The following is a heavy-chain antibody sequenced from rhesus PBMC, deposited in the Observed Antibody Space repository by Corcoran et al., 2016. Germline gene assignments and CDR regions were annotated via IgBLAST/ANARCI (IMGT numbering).Heavy chain of an antibody. V-gene: IGHV1-138*01. CDR3: ERVGWLVY. CDR1: GYTVPDSY. CDR2: SNPKNGGT. J-gene: IGHJ4*01. D-gene: IGHD2-21*01. Sequence: VQLVQAGAEVKKPGSAEKVSCKAAGYTVPDSYSHRVRQAPGQGLEWMRGSNPKNGGTTYEPKFQGRVTMTRDTSTSTAYMGLSSLRSEDTAVYYCERVGWLVYWGQGVLVTVSS.